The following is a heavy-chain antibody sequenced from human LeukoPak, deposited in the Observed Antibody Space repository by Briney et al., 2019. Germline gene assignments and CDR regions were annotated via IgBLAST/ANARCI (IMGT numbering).Heavy chain of an antibody. CDR1: GGSISSYY. CDR2: IYTSGST. CDR3: ARDRAYSSSWYGGMGLDD. J-gene: IGHJ4*02. Sequence: SGTLSLTCTVSGGSISSYYWSWIRQPAGKGLEWIGRIYTSGSTNYNPSLKSRVTMSVDTSKNQFSLKLSSVTAADTAVYYCARDRAYSSSWYGGMGLDDWGQGTLVTVSS. V-gene: IGHV4-4*07. D-gene: IGHD6-13*01.